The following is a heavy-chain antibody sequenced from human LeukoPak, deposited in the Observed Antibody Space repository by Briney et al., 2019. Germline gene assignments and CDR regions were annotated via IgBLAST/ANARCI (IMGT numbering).Heavy chain of an antibody. Sequence: ASVKVSCKASGGTFSSYAISWVRQAPGQGLEWMGGIIPIFGTANYAQKLQGRVTMTTDTSTSTAYMELRSLRSDDTAVYYCARLIAAAGTGLDYWGQGTLVTVSS. J-gene: IGHJ4*02. CDR2: IIPIFGTA. CDR1: GGTFSSYA. D-gene: IGHD6-13*01. CDR3: ARLIAAAGTGLDY. V-gene: IGHV1-69*05.